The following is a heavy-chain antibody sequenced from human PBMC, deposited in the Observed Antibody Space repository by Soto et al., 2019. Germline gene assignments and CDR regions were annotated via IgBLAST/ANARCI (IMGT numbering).Heavy chain of an antibody. Sequence: SETLSLTCTVSGGSISINYWTWIRHPPGKGLEWIGYVYNSGGTNYNPSLKSRVTISEDTSKSQFSLKVNSMTAADTAVYYCARQAARNYIDSWGQGNSVTVS. CDR1: GGSISINY. CDR2: VYNSGGT. J-gene: IGHJ4*02. V-gene: IGHV4-59*08. CDR3: ARQAARNYIDS. D-gene: IGHD6-6*01.